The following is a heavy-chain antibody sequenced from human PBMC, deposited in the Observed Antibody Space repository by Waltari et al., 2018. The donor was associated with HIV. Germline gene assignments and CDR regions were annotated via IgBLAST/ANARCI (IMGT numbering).Heavy chain of an antibody. V-gene: IGHV1-69*06. CDR2: IIPIFGTA. D-gene: IGHD6-19*01. J-gene: IGHJ3*02. Sequence: QVQLVQSGAEVKKPGSSFKVSCQASGGTFRSYAISWVRQAPGQGLEWMGGIIPIFGTANYAQKFQGRVTITADKSTSTAYMELSSLRSEDTAVYYCARERGIAVAAPGAFDIWGQGTMVTVSS. CDR1: GGTFRSYA. CDR3: ARERGIAVAAPGAFDI.